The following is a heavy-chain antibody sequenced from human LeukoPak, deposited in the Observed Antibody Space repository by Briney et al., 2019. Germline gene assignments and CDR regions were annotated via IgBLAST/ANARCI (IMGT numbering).Heavy chain of an antibody. Sequence: SGGSLRLSCAASGFTFSDYYMSWIRQAPGKGLEWVSYISSSGSTIYYADSVKGRFTISRDNAKNSLYLQMNSLRAEDTAVYYCARDAVTMVQGVNYWGQGTLVTVSS. J-gene: IGHJ4*02. D-gene: IGHD3-10*01. CDR3: ARDAVTMVQGVNY. CDR2: ISSSGSTI. CDR1: GFTFSDYY. V-gene: IGHV3-11*01.